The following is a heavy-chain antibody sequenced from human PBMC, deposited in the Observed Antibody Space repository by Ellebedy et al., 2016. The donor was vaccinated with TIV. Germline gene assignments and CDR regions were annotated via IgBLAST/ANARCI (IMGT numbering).Heavy chain of an antibody. CDR2: LIPIFGTA. CDR3: AAGGAVAGSPYYYYGMDV. V-gene: IGHV1-69*13. CDR1: GGTFSSYA. Sequence: ASVKVSCKASGGTFSSYAISWVRQAPGQGLEWMGGLIPIFGTANYAQKFQGRFTITADESTSTAYMELSSLRSEDTAVYYCAAGGAVAGSPYYYYGMDVWGQGTTVTVSS. D-gene: IGHD6-19*01. J-gene: IGHJ6*02.